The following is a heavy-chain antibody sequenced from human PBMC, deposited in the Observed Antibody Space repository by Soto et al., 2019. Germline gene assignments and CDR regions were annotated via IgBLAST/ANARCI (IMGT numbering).Heavy chain of an antibody. V-gene: IGHV4-31*03. CDR3: ARAPQAGYSGYGVGAFDI. D-gene: IGHD5-12*01. CDR2: IYYSGST. Sequence: QVQLQESGPGLVKPSQTLSLTCTVSGGSISSGGYYWSWIRQHPGKGLEWIGYIYYSGSTYYNPSLKGRVTISVEKAKNQFSLKLSSVTAADTAVYYCARAPQAGYSGYGVGAFDIWGQGTMVTVSS. CDR1: GGSISSGGYY. J-gene: IGHJ3*02.